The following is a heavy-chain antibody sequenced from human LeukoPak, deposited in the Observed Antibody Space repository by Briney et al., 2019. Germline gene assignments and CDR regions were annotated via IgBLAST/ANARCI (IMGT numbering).Heavy chain of an antibody. CDR1: GFTISYYG. V-gene: IGHV3-33*01. CDR2: IWSDGSNE. CDR3: ARDADTSGSYWYFDL. Sequence: GGSLRLSCTASGFTISYYGMHWVRQAPGKGLEWVALIWSDGSNENYADSVKGRFTISRDTSRNTLYLQMHSLRAQDTAVYYCARDADTSGSYWYFDLWGRGTQVTVSS. D-gene: IGHD3-22*01. J-gene: IGHJ2*01.